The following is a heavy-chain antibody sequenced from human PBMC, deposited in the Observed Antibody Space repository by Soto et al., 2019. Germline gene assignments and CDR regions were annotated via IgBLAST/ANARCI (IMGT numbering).Heavy chain of an antibody. CDR2: IYYSGST. Sequence: PSETLSLTCTVSGGSISSGDYYWSWIRQPPGKGLEWIGYIYYSGSTYYNPSLKSRVTISVDTSKNQFSLKLSSVTAADTAVYYCARDRIQLWPLFDYWGQGTQVTVSS. V-gene: IGHV4-30-4*01. CDR1: GGSISSGDYY. D-gene: IGHD5-18*01. CDR3: ARDRIQLWPLFDY. J-gene: IGHJ4*02.